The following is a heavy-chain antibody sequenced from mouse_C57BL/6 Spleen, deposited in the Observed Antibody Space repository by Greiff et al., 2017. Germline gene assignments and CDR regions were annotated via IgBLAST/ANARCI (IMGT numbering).Heavy chain of an antibody. CDR2: IDPEDGET. D-gene: IGHD3-2*02. V-gene: IGHV14-2*01. Sequence: VKLQQSGAELVKPGASVRLSCTASGFNIKDYYMHWVKQRTEQGLEWIGRIDPEDGETKYAPKFQGKATITADTSSNTAYLQLSSLTSEDTAVYYCAREDSSGYAWFAYWGQGTLVTVSA. CDR3: AREDSSGYAWFAY. CDR1: GFNIKDYY. J-gene: IGHJ3*01.